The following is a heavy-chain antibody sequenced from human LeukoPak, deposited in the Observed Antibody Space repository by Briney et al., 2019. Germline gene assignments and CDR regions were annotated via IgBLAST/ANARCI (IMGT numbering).Heavy chain of an antibody. Sequence: PSETLSLTCTVSGGSVSSGRYYWSWIRQPPGKGLEWIGYIYYSGSTNYNPSLKSRVTISVDTSKNQFSLKLSSVTAADTAVYYCARDSGYEGYYWGQGTLVTVSS. CDR3: ARDSGYEGYY. D-gene: IGHD5-12*01. J-gene: IGHJ4*02. V-gene: IGHV4-61*01. CDR2: IYYSGST. CDR1: GGSVSSGRYY.